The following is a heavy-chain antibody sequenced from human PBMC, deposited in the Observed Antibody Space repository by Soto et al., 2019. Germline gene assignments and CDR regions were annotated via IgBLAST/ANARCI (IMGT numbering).Heavy chain of an antibody. CDR3: ARPAIAAVVSAFDY. D-gene: IGHD6-13*01. CDR2: INHSGST. V-gene: IGHV4-34*01. CDR1: GGSFSGYY. J-gene: IGHJ4*02. Sequence: QVQLQQWGAGLLKPSETLSLTCAVYGGSFSGYYWSWIRQPPGKGLEWIGEINHSGSTNYNPSLKTRVTTAVDPTKNAFPLKLSSVTAADPAVYYCARPAIAAVVSAFDYWGQGTLVTVSS.